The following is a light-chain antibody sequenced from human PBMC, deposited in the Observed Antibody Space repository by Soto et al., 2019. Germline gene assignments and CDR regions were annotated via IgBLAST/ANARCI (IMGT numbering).Light chain of an antibody. V-gene: IGKV3-11*01. J-gene: IGKJ1*01. CDR2: DAS. CDR1: QTVSRY. Sequence: EIVLTQSPATLSLSPGERATLSCRASQTVSRYLAWYQQKPGQAPRLLIYDASSRATGIPARFSGSGSGTEFTLTISSLEPEDFAVYYCQQRSNWPVTFGLGTRMEIK. CDR3: QQRSNWPVT.